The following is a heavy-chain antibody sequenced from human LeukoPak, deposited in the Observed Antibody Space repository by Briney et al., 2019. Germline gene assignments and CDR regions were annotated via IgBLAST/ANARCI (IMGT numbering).Heavy chain of an antibody. CDR3: ARDPRGGDYYDSSGYVYFDY. CDR2: ISSSSSYI. V-gene: IGHV3-21*01. CDR1: GFTFSSYS. D-gene: IGHD3-22*01. J-gene: IGHJ4*01. Sequence: GGSLRLSCAASGFTFSSYSMNWVRQAPGKGLEWVSSISSSSSYIYYADSVKGRFTISRDNAKNSLYLQMNSLRAEDTAVYYCARDPRGGDYYDSSGYVYFDYWGQEPWSPSPQ.